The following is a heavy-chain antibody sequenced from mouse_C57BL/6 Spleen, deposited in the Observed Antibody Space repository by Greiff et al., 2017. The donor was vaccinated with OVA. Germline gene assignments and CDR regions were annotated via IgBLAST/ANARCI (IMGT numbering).Heavy chain of an antibody. Sequence: VKLQQSGAELVRPGTSVKVSCKASGYAFTNYLIEWVKQRPGQGLEWIGVINPGSGGTNYNEKFKGKATLTADKSSSTAYMQLSSLTSEDSAVYFCARDWDLYYAMDYWGQGTSVTVSS. CDR2: INPGSGGT. D-gene: IGHD4-1*01. V-gene: IGHV1-54*01. J-gene: IGHJ4*01. CDR3: ARDWDLYYAMDY. CDR1: GYAFTNYL.